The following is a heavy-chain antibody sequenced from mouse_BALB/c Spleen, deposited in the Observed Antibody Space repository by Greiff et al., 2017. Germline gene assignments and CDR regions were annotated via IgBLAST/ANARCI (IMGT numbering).Heavy chain of an antibody. CDR1: GFTFSSFG. CDR3: AREGWFAY. CDR2: ISSGSSTI. J-gene: IGHJ3*01. V-gene: IGHV5-17*02. Sequence: EVQLKQSGGGLVQPGGSRKLSCAASGFTFSSFGMHWVRQAPEKGLEWVAYISSGSSTIYYADTVKGRFTISRDNPKNTLFLQMTSLRSEDTAMYYCAREGWFAYWGQGTLVTVSA.